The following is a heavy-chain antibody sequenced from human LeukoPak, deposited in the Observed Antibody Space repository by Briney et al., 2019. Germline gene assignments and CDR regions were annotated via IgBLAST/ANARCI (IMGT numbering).Heavy chain of an antibody. CDR2: INPNSGGT. V-gene: IGHV1-2*02. D-gene: IGHD3-16*02. CDR1: GYTFTGYY. Sequence: EASVKVSCKASGYTFTGYYMHWVRRAPGQGLEWMGWINPNSGGTNYAQKFQGRVTMTRDTSISTAYMELSRLRSDDTAVYYCAREKYDYVWGSYRPDCFDYWGQGTLVTVSS. CDR3: AREKYDYVWGSYRPDCFDY. J-gene: IGHJ4*02.